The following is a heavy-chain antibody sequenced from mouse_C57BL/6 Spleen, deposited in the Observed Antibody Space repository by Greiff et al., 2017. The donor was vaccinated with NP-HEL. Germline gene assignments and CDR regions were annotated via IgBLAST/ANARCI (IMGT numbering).Heavy chain of an antibody. CDR2: IYPSDSET. V-gene: IGHV1-61*01. CDR3: ARGGGLLRY. J-gene: IGHJ2*01. Sequence: VQLQQPGAELVRPGSSVKLSCKASGYTFTSYWMDWVKQRPGQGLEWIGNIYPSDSETHYNQKFKDKATLTVDKSSSTAYMQLSSLTSEDSAVYYCARGGGLLRYWGQGTTLTVSS. CDR1: GYTFTSYW. D-gene: IGHD2-3*01.